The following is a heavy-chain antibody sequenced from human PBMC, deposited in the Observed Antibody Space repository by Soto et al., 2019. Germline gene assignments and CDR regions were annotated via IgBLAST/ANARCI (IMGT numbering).Heavy chain of an antibody. CDR1: GFTVSSNY. CDR3: ATSPPRFGELDGMDV. J-gene: IGHJ6*02. D-gene: IGHD3-10*01. CDR2: IYSGGST. V-gene: IGHV3-53*01. Sequence: GGSLRLSCAASGFTVSSNYMSWVRQAPGKGLEWVSVIYSGGSTYYADSVKGRFTISRDNSKNTLYLQMNSLRAEDTAVYYCATSPPRFGELDGMDVWGQGTTVTVSS.